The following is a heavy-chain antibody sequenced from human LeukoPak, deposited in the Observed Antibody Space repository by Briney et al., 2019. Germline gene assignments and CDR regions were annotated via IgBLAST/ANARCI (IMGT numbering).Heavy chain of an antibody. V-gene: IGHV3-21*01. CDR1: RFTFSSYS. Sequence: GGSLRLSCAASRFTFSSYSMNWVRQAPGKGLEWVSSISSSSSYIYYADSVKGRFTISRDNAKNSLYLQMNSLRAEDTAVYYCARDPYYDFWSGYYTADYWGQGTLVTVSS. J-gene: IGHJ4*02. CDR2: ISSSSSYI. D-gene: IGHD3-3*01. CDR3: ARDPYYDFWSGYYTADY.